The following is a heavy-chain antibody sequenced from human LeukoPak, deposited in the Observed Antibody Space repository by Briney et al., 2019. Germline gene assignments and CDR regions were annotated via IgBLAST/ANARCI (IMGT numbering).Heavy chain of an antibody. V-gene: IGHV1-18*01. Sequence: ASVKVSCKASGYTFTSYDINWVRQATGQGLEWMGWISAYNGNTNYAQKLQGRVTMTTDTSTSTAYMELRSLRSDDTAVYYCARVFCIGWLVLCGGGGAFDIWGQGTMVTVSS. CDR2: ISAYNGNT. D-gene: IGHD6-19*01. CDR3: ARVFCIGWLVLCGGGGAFDI. CDR1: GYTFTSYD. J-gene: IGHJ3*02.